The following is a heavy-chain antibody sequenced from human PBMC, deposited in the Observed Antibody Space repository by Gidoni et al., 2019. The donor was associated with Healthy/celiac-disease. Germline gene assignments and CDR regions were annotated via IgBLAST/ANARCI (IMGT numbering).Heavy chain of an antibody. CDR2: INHSGST. CDR3: AMQWELLPWYAFDI. D-gene: IGHD1-26*01. V-gene: IGHV4-34*01. J-gene: IGHJ3*02. CDR1: GRSFSGYY. Sequence: QVQLQQWGAGLLKPSETLSLTCAVYGRSFSGYYWSWIRQPPGKGLEWIGEINHSGSTNYNPSLKSRVTISVDTSKNQFSLKLSSVTAADTAVYYCAMQWELLPWYAFDIWGQGTMVTVSS.